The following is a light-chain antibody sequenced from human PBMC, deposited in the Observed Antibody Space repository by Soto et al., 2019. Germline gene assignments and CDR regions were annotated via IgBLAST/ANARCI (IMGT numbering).Light chain of an antibody. CDR3: QQYNSYLFA. J-gene: IGKJ3*01. CDR1: QSISSW. CDR2: DAS. V-gene: IGKV1-5*01. Sequence: DIQMTQSPSTLSASVGDRVTITCRASQSISSWLAWYQQKPGKAPKLLIYDASRLESGVPSRFSGNGSGTECTLTISSLPPDDLATYYCQQYNSYLFAFGPGTKVDIK.